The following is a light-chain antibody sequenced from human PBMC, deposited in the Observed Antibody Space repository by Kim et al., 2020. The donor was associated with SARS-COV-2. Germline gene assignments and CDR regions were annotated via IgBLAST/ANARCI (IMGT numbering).Light chain of an antibody. CDR3: GTWDSSLSAGV. J-gene: IGLJ2*01. CDR2: DNN. CDR1: SSNIGNNS. Sequence: KDTISYTESSSNIGNNSVSLYQPLPGTAPRRLIYDNNKRPSGIPDRFSGSKSGTSATLGITRLQTGDEADYYCGTWDSSLSAGVFGGGTKLTVL. V-gene: IGLV1-51*01.